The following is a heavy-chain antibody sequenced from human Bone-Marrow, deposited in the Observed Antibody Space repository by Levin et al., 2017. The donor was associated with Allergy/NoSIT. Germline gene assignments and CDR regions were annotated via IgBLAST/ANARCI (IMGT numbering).Heavy chain of an antibody. D-gene: IGHD3-10*01. J-gene: IGHJ6*02. CDR2: IHHSGSA. V-gene: IGHV4-31*03. Sequence: SQTLSLTCTVSGDSMNRRDFYWSWIRQHPGKGLEWIGFIHHSGSAYYNPSLKSRLSMSLDTSESQFSLKLTSVTVADTAVYFCARDECAWFGECYGMDVWGQGTTVIVSS. CDR1: GDSMNRRDFY. CDR3: ARDECAWFGECYGMDV.